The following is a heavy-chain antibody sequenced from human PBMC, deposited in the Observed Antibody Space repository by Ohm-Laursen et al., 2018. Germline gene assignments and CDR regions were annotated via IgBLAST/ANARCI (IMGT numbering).Heavy chain of an antibody. CDR3: ARDPVRGLTDY. J-gene: IGHJ4*02. V-gene: IGHV3-11*04. CDR1: GFTFSNAW. CDR2: ISSSGSTI. D-gene: IGHD3-16*01. Sequence: SLRLSCAASGFTFSNAWMSWVRQAPGKGLEWVSYISSSGSTIHYADSVKGRFTISRDNAKNSLYLQMNSLRAEDTAVYHCARDPVRGLTDYWGQGTLVTVSS.